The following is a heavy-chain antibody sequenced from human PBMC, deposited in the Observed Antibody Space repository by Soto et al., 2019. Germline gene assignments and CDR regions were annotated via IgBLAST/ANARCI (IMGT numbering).Heavy chain of an antibody. CDR2: MNPNSGNT. CDR3: ARVLYAFAV. J-gene: IGHJ3*01. Sequence: QVQLVQSGAEVKKPGASVKVSCMASGYTFTNYDINWVRQATGQGLEWMGWMNPNSGNTGYAQKFQGRVTMTRNTARSTAYMELSSLRSEDTAVYYWARVLYAFAVWGHGTLVTVSS. CDR1: GYTFTNYD. V-gene: IGHV1-8*01.